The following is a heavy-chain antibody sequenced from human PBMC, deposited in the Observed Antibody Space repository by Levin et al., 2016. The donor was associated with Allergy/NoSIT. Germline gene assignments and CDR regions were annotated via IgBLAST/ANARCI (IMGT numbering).Heavy chain of an antibody. CDR2: IYYSGST. Sequence: WIRQPPGKGLEWIGSIYYSGSTYYNPSLKSRVTISVDTSKNQFSLKLSSVTAADTAVYYCARRPGGEYYFDYWGQGTLVTVSS. CDR3: ARRPGGEYYFDY. V-gene: IGHV4-39*01. D-gene: IGHD3-16*01. J-gene: IGHJ4*02.